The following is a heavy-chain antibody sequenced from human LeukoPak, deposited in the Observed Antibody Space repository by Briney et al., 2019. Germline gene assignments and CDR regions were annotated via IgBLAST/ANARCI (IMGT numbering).Heavy chain of an antibody. CDR1: GGSISNSY. Sequence: SETLCLTCTVSGGSISNSYWSWIRQPPGRGLEWIGDVSYSGTTHDNPSLKSRVIMSVDTSKNHFSLQLSSVTAADTAVYFCARLGYYDILTGYQHDAFDIWGLGTAVTVSS. CDR2: VSYSGTT. D-gene: IGHD3-9*01. CDR3: ARLGYYDILTGYQHDAFDI. V-gene: IGHV4-59*08. J-gene: IGHJ3*02.